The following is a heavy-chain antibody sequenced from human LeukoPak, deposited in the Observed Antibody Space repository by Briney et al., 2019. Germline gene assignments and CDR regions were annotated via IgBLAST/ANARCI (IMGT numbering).Heavy chain of an antibody. Sequence: VGSLRLSCAASGFTVSSNYMTWVPQAPGKGLEWVSIIYSSGNTYYTDSVKGRFTISRHNSMNTLYLQMNSLRAEDTAVYYCARMNDYLFYFDYWGQGILVTVSS. J-gene: IGHJ4*02. D-gene: IGHD4/OR15-4a*01. CDR1: GFTVSSNY. CDR2: IYSSGNT. V-gene: IGHV3-53*04. CDR3: ARMNDYLFYFDY.